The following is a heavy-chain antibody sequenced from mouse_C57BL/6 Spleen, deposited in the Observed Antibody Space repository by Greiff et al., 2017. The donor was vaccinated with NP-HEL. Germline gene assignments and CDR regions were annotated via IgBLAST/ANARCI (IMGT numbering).Heavy chain of an antibody. CDR1: GYSFTGYF. D-gene: IGHD4-1*01. Sequence: VQLKQSGPELVKPGDSVKISCKASGYSFTGYFMNWVMQSHGKSLEWIGRINPYNGDTFYNQKFKGKATLTVDKSSSTAHTELRSLTSEDSAVYYCARDGTWYFDVWGTGTTVTVSS. CDR2: INPYNGDT. CDR3: ARDGTWYFDV. J-gene: IGHJ1*03. V-gene: IGHV1-20*01.